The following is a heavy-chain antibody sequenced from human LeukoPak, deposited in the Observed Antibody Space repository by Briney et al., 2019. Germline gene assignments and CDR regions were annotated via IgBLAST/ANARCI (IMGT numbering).Heavy chain of an antibody. CDR1: VFTLRNAW. CDR3: PTELRYSGYDAPVY. D-gene: IGHD5-12*01. V-gene: IGHV3-15*01. Sequence: PGGSLRLSRAASVFTLRNAWLRGVRPAPARGLEWVGRIKSKTDGGTTDYAAPVKGRFTISRDNSKNTLYLQINGLKTEDTAVYYCPTELRYSGYDAPVYWGEGTLVTVSS. CDR2: IKSKTDGGTT. J-gene: IGHJ4*02.